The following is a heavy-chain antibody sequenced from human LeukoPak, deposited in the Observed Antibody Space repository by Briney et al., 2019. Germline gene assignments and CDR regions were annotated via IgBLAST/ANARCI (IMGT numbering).Heavy chain of an antibody. D-gene: IGHD2-15*01. CDR2: INPNSGGT. CDR3: ARAYIVVVVAATSPLDY. CDR1: GYTFTGYY. Sequence: ASVKVSCKASGYTFTGYYMHWVRQAPGRGLEWMGWINPNSGGTNYAQKFQGRVTMTRDTSISTAYMELSRLRSDDTAVYYCARAYIVVVVAATSPLDYWGQGTLVTVSS. J-gene: IGHJ4*02. V-gene: IGHV1-2*02.